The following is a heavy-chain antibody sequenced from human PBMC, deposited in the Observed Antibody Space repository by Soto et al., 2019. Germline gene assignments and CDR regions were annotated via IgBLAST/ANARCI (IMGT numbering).Heavy chain of an antibody. Sequence: QITLKESGPPLVKPTQTLTLTCTFSGFSLSTSGVGVGWIRQPPGKALEWLALIYWDDDKRYSPSLKSRLTITKDTSKNQVVLTMTNMDPVDTATYYCAYRYSGSPADWFDPWGQGTLVTVSS. D-gene: IGHD1-26*01. CDR2: IYWDDDK. J-gene: IGHJ5*02. CDR1: GFSLSTSGVG. V-gene: IGHV2-5*02. CDR3: AYRYSGSPADWFDP.